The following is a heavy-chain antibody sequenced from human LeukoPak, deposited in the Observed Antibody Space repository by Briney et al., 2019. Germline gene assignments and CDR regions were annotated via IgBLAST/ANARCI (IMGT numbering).Heavy chain of an antibody. J-gene: IGHJ3*02. CDR3: ARENHELGYCSSTSCSGAFDI. CDR2: IIPILGIA. D-gene: IGHD2-2*01. CDR1: GGTFSSYA. Sequence: GASVKVSCKASGGTFSSYAISWVRQAPGQGLEWMGRIIPILGIANYAQKFQGRVTITADKSTSTAYKELSSLRSEDTAVYYCARENHELGYCSSTSCSGAFDIWGQGTMVTVSS. V-gene: IGHV1-69*04.